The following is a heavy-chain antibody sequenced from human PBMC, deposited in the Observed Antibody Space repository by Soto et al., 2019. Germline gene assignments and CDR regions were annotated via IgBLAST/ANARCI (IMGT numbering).Heavy chain of an antibody. CDR1: GFTFRTSW. CDR2: VKNGGTT. Sequence: PVGSLRLSCAASGFTFRTSWMNWVRQAPGKGLEWVGHVKNGGTTDYAGPVKGRFTISRDDSKNTVYLQMSSLKTGDTAVYYCAADTPGFGQGEFEYWGQGALVTVSS. D-gene: IGHD2-15*01. CDR3: AADTPGFGQGEFEY. V-gene: IGHV3-15*01. J-gene: IGHJ4*02.